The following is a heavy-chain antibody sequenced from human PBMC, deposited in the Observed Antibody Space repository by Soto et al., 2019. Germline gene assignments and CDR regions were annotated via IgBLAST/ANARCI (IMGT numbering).Heavy chain of an antibody. J-gene: IGHJ4*02. Sequence: AGGSLRLSCVGSGFIFSNNGMHWVRQTPGKGLEWVAFMSYDGSDTFYADSVKGRFTISRDNSKNTLFLHMSNLRAEDTAMYYYPIVRVADTALDNWGQGTLVTVSS. D-gene: IGHD5-18*01. CDR2: MSYDGSDT. V-gene: IGHV3-30*02. CDR3: PIVRVADTALDN. CDR1: GFIFSNNG.